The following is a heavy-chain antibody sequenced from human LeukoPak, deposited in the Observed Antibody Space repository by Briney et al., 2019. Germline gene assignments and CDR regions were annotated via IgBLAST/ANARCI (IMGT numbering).Heavy chain of an antibody. D-gene: IGHD4-17*01. CDR2: ISTSGST. CDR1: VDSIRGFY. J-gene: IGHJ6*03. V-gene: IGHV4-4*07. CDR3: ARGLPSYGDYVDYYFYMDV. Sequence: PPETLSLSSTVSVDSIRGFYWSWLRQPAGEGLQCIWRISTSGSTTYNPSLKSRVTMSVDRSTNEFSLTVRSVTAADRALYYCARGLPSYGDYVDYYFYMDVWGKGTTVTASS.